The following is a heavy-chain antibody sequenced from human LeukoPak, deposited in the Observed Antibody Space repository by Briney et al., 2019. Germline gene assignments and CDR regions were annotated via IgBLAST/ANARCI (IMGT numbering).Heavy chain of an antibody. D-gene: IGHD3-16*01. CDR3: ASHSYGYNH. Sequence: GGFLRLSCAASGIIITSYWMSWVRQTPGKGLEWVANIKQDGSEKNYVDSVKGRFTIFRDNARNSLYLQMNSLRAEDTAAYYCASHSYGYNHWGQGTLVIVSS. J-gene: IGHJ5*02. CDR2: IKQDGSEK. CDR1: GIIITSYW. V-gene: IGHV3-7*01.